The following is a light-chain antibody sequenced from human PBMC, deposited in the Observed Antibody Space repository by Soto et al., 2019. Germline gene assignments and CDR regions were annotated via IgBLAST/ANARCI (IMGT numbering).Light chain of an antibody. V-gene: IGKV3-11*01. CDR1: QSVMSNY. Sequence: EIVLTQSPATLSLSPGERATLSCRASQSVMSNYLSWYQQKPGQPPRLLIYDASNRATGIPARFSGSGSGTDFTLTISSLEPEDFAVYYCQQRSNWWTFGQGTKVDIK. J-gene: IGKJ1*01. CDR3: QQRSNWWT. CDR2: DAS.